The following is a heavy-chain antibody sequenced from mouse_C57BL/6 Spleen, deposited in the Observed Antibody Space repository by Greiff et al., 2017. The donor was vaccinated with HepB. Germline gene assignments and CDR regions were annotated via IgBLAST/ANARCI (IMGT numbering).Heavy chain of an antibody. CDR3: AREGDYGNYAFDY. J-gene: IGHJ2*01. CDR2: INYDGSST. V-gene: IGHV5-16*01. CDR1: GFTFSDYY. D-gene: IGHD2-1*01. Sequence: EVQLVESEGGLVQPGSSMKLSCTASGFTFSDYYMAWVRQVPEKGLEWVANINYDGSSTYYLDSLKSRFIISRDNAKNILYLQMSSLKSEDTATYYCAREGDYGNYAFDYWGQGTTLTVSS.